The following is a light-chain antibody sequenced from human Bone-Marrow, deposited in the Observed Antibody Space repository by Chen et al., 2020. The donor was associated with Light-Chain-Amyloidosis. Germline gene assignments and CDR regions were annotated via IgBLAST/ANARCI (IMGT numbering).Light chain of an antibody. CDR2: DDS. CDR3: QVWDRSSDRPV. J-gene: IGLJ3*02. V-gene: IGLV3-21*02. CDR1: NIGSTS. Sequence: SYVLTQPSPASLAPGQTATIACGGNNIGSTSVHWYQQTPGQAPLLVVYDDSDRPSGIPERWSGSNSGNTATLTISRVEAGDEADYYCQVWDRSSDRPVFGGGTKLTVL.